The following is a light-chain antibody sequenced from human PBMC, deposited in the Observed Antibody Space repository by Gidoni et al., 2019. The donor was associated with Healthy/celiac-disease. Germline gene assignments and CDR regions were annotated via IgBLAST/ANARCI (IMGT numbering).Light chain of an antibody. J-gene: IGKJ2*01. CDR3: QQYNSYLYT. CDR2: DAS. V-gene: IGKV1-5*01. CDR1: QSISSW. Sequence: DFQMTQSASTLSASVVDRVTITCGTSQSISSWLAWYQQKPGKAPKLLIYDASSLESGVPSRFSGSGSGTEFTLTISRLQPDDFATYYCQQYNSYLYTFGQGTKLEIK.